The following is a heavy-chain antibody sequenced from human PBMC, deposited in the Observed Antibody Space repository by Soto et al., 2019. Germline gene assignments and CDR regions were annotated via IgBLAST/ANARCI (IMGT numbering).Heavy chain of an antibody. D-gene: IGHD3-16*01. CDR1: GGSISSYY. Sequence: PLEILSLTCTVSGGSISSYYWSWIRQPPGKGLEWIGYIYYSGSTNYNPSLKSRVTISVDTSKNQFSLNLRSVTAADTAVYYRARFGLFSLDVWGKGTTVTVSS. CDR3: ARFGLFSLDV. V-gene: IGHV4-59*08. J-gene: IGHJ6*04. CDR2: IYYSGST.